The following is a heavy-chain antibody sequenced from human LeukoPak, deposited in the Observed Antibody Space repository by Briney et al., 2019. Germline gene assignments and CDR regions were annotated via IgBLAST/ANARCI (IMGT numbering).Heavy chain of an antibody. D-gene: IGHD4-17*01. CDR3: AHYDYGDSPTVDYFDY. J-gene: IGHJ4*02. CDR1: GFSLSTSGVG. V-gene: IGHV2-5*02. Sequence: SGPTLVNPTQTLTLTCTFSGFSLSTSGVGVAWIRQPPGKALEWLALIYWDDDKRYSPSLKSRITITKDTSKKQVVLTMTNMDPVDTATYYCAHYDYGDSPTVDYFDYWGQGTLVTVSS. CDR2: IYWDDDK.